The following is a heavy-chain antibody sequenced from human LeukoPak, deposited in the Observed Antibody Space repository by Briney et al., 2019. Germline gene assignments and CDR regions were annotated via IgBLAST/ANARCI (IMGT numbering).Heavy chain of an antibody. V-gene: IGHV3-30-3*01. Sequence: GGSLRLSCAASGFTFSSYAMHWVRQAPGKGLEWVAVISYDGSNKYYADSVKGRFTISRDNSKNTLYLQMNSLRAEDTAVYYCAKDYGGNSPGAFDIWGQGTMVTVSS. CDR3: AKDYGGNSPGAFDI. J-gene: IGHJ3*02. D-gene: IGHD4-23*01. CDR1: GFTFSSYA. CDR2: ISYDGSNK.